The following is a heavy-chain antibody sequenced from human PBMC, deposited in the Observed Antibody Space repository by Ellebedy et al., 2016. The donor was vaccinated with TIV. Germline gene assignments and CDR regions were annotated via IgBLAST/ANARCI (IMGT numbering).Heavy chain of an antibody. V-gene: IGHV3-23*01. CDR1: GFTFSTYA. D-gene: IGHD5-18*01. Sequence: GGSLRLXXAVSGFTFSTYAMAWVRQAPGKGLEWVSAISGSGASTHYADSVKGRFTISRDNPKKTMYLQMNSLTAEDTAVYYCAKGIQLWSATFYTFDVWGQGTRVTVSS. J-gene: IGHJ3*01. CDR2: ISGSGAST. CDR3: AKGIQLWSATFYTFDV.